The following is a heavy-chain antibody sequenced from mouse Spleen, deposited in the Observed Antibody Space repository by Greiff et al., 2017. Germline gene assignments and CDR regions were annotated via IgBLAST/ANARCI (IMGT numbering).Heavy chain of an antibody. J-gene: IGHJ1*01. CDR2: IYPGSGST. D-gene: IGHD2-4*01. CDR1: GYTFTSYW. CDR3: ARSFMITTGPYWYFDV. Sequence: VQLQQSGAELVKPGASVKMSCKASGYTFTSYWITWVKQRPGQGLEWIGDIYPGSGSTNYNEKFKSKATLTVDTSSSTAYMQLSSLTSEDSAVYYCARSFMITTGPYWYFDVWGAGTTVTVSS. V-gene: IGHV1-55*01.